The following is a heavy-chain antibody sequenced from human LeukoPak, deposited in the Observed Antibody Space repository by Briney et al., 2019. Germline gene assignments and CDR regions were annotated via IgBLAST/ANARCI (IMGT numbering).Heavy chain of an antibody. CDR2: INPNSGGT. Sequence: GASVKVSCKASGYSFTDYYMHWVRQAPGQGLEWMGRINPNSGGTNYAQKFQGRVTMTRDTSISTAYMELSGLRSDDTAVYYCARDLRTVAGTERENRFDPWGQGTLVTVSS. CDR1: GYSFTDYY. D-gene: IGHD6-19*01. CDR3: ARDLRTVAGTERENRFDP. V-gene: IGHV1-2*06. J-gene: IGHJ5*02.